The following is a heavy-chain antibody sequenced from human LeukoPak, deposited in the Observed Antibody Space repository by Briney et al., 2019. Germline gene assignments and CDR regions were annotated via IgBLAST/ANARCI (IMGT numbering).Heavy chain of an antibody. D-gene: IGHD2-21*02. Sequence: SETLSLTCTVSGASISSYYWNWIRQLPGKGLEWIGHIFYSGSTISNPSLKSRVTISVDTSKNQFSLKLSSVTAADTAVYYCARSRDGGYYYYYYMDVWGKGTTVTVSS. CDR3: ARSRDGGYYYYYYMDV. CDR2: IFYSGST. CDR1: GASISSYY. V-gene: IGHV4-59*12. J-gene: IGHJ6*03.